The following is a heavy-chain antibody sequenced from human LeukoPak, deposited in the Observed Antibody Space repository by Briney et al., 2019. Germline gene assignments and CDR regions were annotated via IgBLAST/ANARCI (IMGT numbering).Heavy chain of an antibody. CDR1: GFTFSSYW. CDR3: ASNPDEYYYDSSGYYES. D-gene: IGHD3-22*01. CDR2: INSDGSST. V-gene: IGHV3-74*01. J-gene: IGHJ5*02. Sequence: GGSLRLSCAASGFTFSSYWMHWVRRAPGKGLVWVSRINSDGSSTSYADSVKGRFTIPRDNAKNTLYLQMNSLRAEDTAVYYCASNPDEYYYDSSGYYESWGQGTLVTVSS.